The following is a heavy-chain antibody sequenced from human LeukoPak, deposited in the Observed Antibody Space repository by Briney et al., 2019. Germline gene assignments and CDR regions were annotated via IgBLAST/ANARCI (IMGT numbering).Heavy chain of an antibody. V-gene: IGHV3-21*01. J-gene: IGHJ6*02. CDR2: STSGTYM. Sequence: GGSLRLSCAASGLTFSGYIMNWVRQAPGKGLEWVSSSTSGTYMDYADSVKGRFIISRDNSKNSLFLQMNSLRAEDTAVYSCASGIAAAGHGMDVWGQGTTVTVSS. D-gene: IGHD6-13*01. CDR3: ASGIAAAGHGMDV. CDR1: GLTFSGYI.